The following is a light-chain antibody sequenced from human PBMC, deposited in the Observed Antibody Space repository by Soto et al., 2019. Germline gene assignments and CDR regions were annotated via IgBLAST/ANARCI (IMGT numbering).Light chain of an antibody. Sequence: EIVLTQSPGTLSLSPGERATLSCRASQTVSSTYLAWYQQRPGQAPRLLIYAASSRATGIPDRFSGSGSGTDFTLNISRLEPEDFAVYFCQQYDNSPLTFGGGTKVEIK. V-gene: IGKV3-20*01. CDR2: AAS. CDR1: QTVSSTY. J-gene: IGKJ4*01. CDR3: QQYDNSPLT.